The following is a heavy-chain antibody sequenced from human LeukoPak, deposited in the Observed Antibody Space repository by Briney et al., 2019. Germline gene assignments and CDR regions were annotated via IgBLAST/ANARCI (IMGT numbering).Heavy chain of an antibody. Sequence: PGGSLRLSCAASGFTFSSYTMHWVRQAPGKGLEWVAVMSYDGSDNYYADSVKGRFTISRDNSRTTVHLQMNSLRAEDTAVYYCARGSRWLQLGPFDYWGQGTLVTVSS. CDR1: GFTFSSYT. J-gene: IGHJ4*02. D-gene: IGHD5-24*01. CDR2: MSYDGSDN. CDR3: ARGSRWLQLGPFDY. V-gene: IGHV3-30*01.